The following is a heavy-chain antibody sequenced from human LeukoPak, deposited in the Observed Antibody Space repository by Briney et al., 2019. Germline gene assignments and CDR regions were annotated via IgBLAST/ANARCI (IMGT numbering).Heavy chain of an antibody. CDR2: INSDGSST. D-gene: IGHD6-19*01. Sequence: PGGSLRLSCAASGFTFRTYWTHWVRQAPREGLVWVSRINSDGSSTNYADSVKGRFTISRDNAKNTLYLQMNSLKVEDTALYYCATLEGSRWPDYWGQGTLVTVSS. CDR1: GFTFRTYW. CDR3: ATLEGSRWPDY. J-gene: IGHJ4*02. V-gene: IGHV3-74*01.